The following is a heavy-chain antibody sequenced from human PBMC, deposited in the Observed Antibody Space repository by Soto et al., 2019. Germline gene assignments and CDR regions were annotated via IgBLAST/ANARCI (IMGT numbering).Heavy chain of an antibody. CDR2: ISGSGGGT. Sequence: EVQLLESGGGLVQPGGSLRLSCAASRFTFSSYAMSWVRQAPGKGLEWVSAISGSGGGTYYADSVKGRFTISRDNAKNTLYLQVNSLRAEDTAVYYCAKTAWTTVITPFDYWGQGTLVTVSS. J-gene: IGHJ4*02. CDR1: RFTFSSYA. V-gene: IGHV3-23*01. CDR3: AKTAWTTVITPFDY. D-gene: IGHD4-17*01.